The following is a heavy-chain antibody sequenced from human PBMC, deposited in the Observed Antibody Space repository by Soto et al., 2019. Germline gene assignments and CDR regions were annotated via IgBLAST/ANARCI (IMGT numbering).Heavy chain of an antibody. CDR3: ARGVDCSGGSCYRSPYFDY. V-gene: IGHV1-69*06. CDR2: IIPIFGTA. J-gene: IGHJ4*02. D-gene: IGHD2-15*01. Sequence: ASVKVSCKASGGTFGSYAISWVRQAPGQGLEWMGGIIPIFGTANYAQRFQGRVTITADKSTSTAYMELSSLRSEDTAVYYCARGVDCSGGSCYRSPYFDYWGQGTLVTVSS. CDR1: GGTFGSYA.